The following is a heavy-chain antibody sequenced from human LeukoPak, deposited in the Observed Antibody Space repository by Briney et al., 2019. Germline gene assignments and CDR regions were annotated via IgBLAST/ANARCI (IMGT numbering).Heavy chain of an antibody. CDR2: IFHSGST. D-gene: IGHD3-9*01. CDR3: ARQPMYYDLLIGYYPHFDH. CDR1: GGSISTTNW. V-gene: IGHV4-4*02. J-gene: IGHJ4*02. Sequence: SETLSLTCAVSGGSISTTNWWSWVRQPPGKGLERIGDIFHSGSTNYNPSLKSRVTISVDTSKNQFSLRLNSVTAADTAVYYCARQPMYYDLLIGYYPHFDHWGQGTLVTGSS.